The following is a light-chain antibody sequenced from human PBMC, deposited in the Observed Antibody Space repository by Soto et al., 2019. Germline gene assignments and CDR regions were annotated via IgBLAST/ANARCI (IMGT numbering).Light chain of an antibody. CDR2: DAS. CDR3: QQYNSYPWT. Sequence: DIQMTQSPSTLSASVVERVTITFRASQIIRSWLAWYQQKPGKAPKFLIYDASSLESGVPSRFSGSGSGTEFTLTISSLQPDDFATYYCQQYNSYPWTFGQGTKVDNK. J-gene: IGKJ1*01. CDR1: QIIRSW. V-gene: IGKV1-5*01.